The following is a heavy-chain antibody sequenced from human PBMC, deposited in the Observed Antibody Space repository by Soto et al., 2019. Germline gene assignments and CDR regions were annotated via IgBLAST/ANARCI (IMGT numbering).Heavy chain of an antibody. J-gene: IGHJ4*02. V-gene: IGHV4-59*01. CDR3: AASQMGLISVLGT. Sequence: SETLSLTCTVSGGSMKSFFWSWIRQPPGKGLEWIGYIPNSGGPTYTPSLKSRVTIAIDTSRNQFSLRLTPVTTADTAVYYCAASQMGLISVLGTWGQGIQVTVSS. CDR1: GGSMKSFF. D-gene: IGHD1-1*01. CDR2: IPNSGGP.